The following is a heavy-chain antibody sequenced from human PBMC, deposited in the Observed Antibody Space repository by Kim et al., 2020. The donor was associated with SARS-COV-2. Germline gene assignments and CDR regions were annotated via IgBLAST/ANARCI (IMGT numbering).Heavy chain of an antibody. Sequence: SETLSLTCAVYGGSFSGYYWSWIRQPPGKGLEWIGEINHSGSTNYNPSLKSRVTISVDTSKNQFSLKLSSVTAADTAVYYCARASFRGKPYYYDSSGYYSQPFDYWGQGTLVTVSS. D-gene: IGHD3-22*01. CDR1: GGSFSGYY. CDR2: INHSGST. V-gene: IGHV4-34*01. J-gene: IGHJ4*02. CDR3: ARASFRGKPYYYDSSGYYSQPFDY.